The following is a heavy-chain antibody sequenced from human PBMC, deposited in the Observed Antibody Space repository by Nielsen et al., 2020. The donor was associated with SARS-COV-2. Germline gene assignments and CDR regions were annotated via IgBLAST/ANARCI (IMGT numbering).Heavy chain of an antibody. CDR2: INPSGGST. Sequence: ASVKVSCKASGYTFTSYYMHWVRQAPGQGLEWMGIINPSGGSTSYAQKFQGRVTMTRDTSTSTVYMELSSLRSEDTAVYYCARIDTAMVTTSYYYYGMDVWGQGTTVTVSS. CDR3: ARIDTAMVTTSYYYYGMDV. V-gene: IGHV1-46*01. J-gene: IGHJ6*02. D-gene: IGHD5-18*01. CDR1: GYTFTSYY.